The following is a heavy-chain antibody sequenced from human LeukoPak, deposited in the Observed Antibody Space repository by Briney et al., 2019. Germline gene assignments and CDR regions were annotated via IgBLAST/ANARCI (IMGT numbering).Heavy chain of an antibody. CDR1: GGSISTYY. J-gene: IGHJ5*02. Sequence: PSETLSLTCTVSGGSISTYYWSWIRQPPGKGLEWIGYIYYSGSTNYNPSLKSRVTISVDTSKNQFSLKLSSVTAADTAVYYCARSVTYYDFWSGYYKTTNWFDPWGQGTLVTVSS. V-gene: IGHV4-59*08. CDR3: ARSVTYYDFWSGYYKTTNWFDP. D-gene: IGHD3-3*01. CDR2: IYYSGST.